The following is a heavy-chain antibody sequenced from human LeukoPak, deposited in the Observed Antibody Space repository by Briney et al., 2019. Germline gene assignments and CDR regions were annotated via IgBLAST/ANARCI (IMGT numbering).Heavy chain of an antibody. CDR2: IIPIFGTA. Sequence: SVKVSCKASGGTFSSYAISWVRQAPGQGLEWMGGIIPIFGTANCAQKFQGRVTITADESTSTAYMELSSLRSEDTAVYYCATQDVDPTMGTGGYSDAFDVWGQGTLVTVSS. J-gene: IGHJ3*01. D-gene: IGHD5-18*01. CDR1: GGTFSSYA. CDR3: ATQDVDPTMGTGGYSDAFDV. V-gene: IGHV1-69*13.